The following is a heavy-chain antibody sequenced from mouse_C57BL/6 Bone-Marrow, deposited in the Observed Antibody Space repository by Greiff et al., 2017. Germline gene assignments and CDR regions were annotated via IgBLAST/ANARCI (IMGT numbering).Heavy chain of an antibody. CDR1: GFSLTSYG. CDR2: IWSGGST. Sequence: VMLVESGPGLVQPSQSLSISCTVSGFSLTSYGVHWVRQSPGQGLEWLGVIWSGGSTDYYAAFISRLSISKDNSKGQVFFKMNSLQAADTAIYYSARNSLYYGLSGDHWGQGTSVTVSS. J-gene: IGHJ4*01. V-gene: IGHV2-2*01. CDR3: ARNSLYYGLSGDH. D-gene: IGHD1-1*01.